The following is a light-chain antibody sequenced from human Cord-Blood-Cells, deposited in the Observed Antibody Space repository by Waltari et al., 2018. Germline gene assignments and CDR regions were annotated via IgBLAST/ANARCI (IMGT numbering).Light chain of an antibody. Sequence: QSALTQPASVSGSPGQSITIPCTGTSSDVGGYNYVSWYQQHPGKAPKLSVYDVSRRPSGVSNRFSGSKSGTTASLTISGLQAEDEADYYCSSYTSSSTWVFGGGTKLTVL. J-gene: IGLJ3*02. V-gene: IGLV2-14*01. CDR3: SSYTSSSTWV. CDR2: DVS. CDR1: SSDVGGYNY.